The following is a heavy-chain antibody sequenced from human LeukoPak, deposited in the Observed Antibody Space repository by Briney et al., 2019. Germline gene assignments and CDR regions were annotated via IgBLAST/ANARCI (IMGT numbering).Heavy chain of an antibody. CDR1: GGSISGYY. J-gene: IGHJ3*02. CDR2: INHSGST. V-gene: IGHV4-34*01. Sequence: SETLSLTCTVSGGSISGYYWSWIRQPPGKGLEWIGEINHSGSTNYNPSLKSRVTISVDTSKNQFSLKLSSVTAADTAVYYCARAKRITMIVVVIREAFDIWGQGTMVTVSS. D-gene: IGHD3-22*01. CDR3: ARAKRITMIVVVIREAFDI.